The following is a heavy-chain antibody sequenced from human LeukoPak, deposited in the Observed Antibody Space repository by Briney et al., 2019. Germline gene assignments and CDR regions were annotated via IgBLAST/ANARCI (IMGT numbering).Heavy chain of an antibody. Sequence: GASVKVSCKASGYTFTSYGISWVRQAPAQGLDGMGCISAYNGNTNYSHKLQGRVTMTTDTSTSTAYMELRSLRSDDTAVYYFARVFWFSTVTTWGYWGQGTLVTVSS. CDR2: ISAYNGNT. J-gene: IGHJ4*02. V-gene: IGHV1-18*01. CDR1: GYTFTSYG. CDR3: ARVFWFSTVTTWGY. D-gene: IGHD4-17*01.